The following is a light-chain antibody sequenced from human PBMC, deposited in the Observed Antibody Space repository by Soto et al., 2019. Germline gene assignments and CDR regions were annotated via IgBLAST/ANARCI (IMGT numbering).Light chain of an antibody. J-gene: IGLJ1*01. CDR1: SSDVGRYNF. Sequence: QSVLTQPPSASGSPGQSVTISCTGTSSDVGRYNFVSWYQQHPGKAPKLMIFEVTKRPSVVPDRFSGSKSGNTASLTVSGLQAEDVADYDCGSPAVDYISHYVSRTGSKVP. V-gene: IGLV2-8*01. CDR3: GSPAVDYISHYV. CDR2: EVT.